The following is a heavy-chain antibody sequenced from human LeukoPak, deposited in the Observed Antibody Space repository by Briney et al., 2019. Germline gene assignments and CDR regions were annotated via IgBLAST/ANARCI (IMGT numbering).Heavy chain of an antibody. CDR1: GGSISSRSYY. V-gene: IGHV4-39*01. J-gene: IGHJ4*02. D-gene: IGHD3-10*01. Sequence: SETLSLTCTVSGGSISSRSYYWGWIRQPPGKGLEWIGSIYYSGSTYYNPSLKSRVTISLDTSKNQFSLKLSSVTAADTAVYYYVRPFEGNFDYWGQGTLVTVSS. CDR3: VRPFEGNFDY. CDR2: IYYSGST.